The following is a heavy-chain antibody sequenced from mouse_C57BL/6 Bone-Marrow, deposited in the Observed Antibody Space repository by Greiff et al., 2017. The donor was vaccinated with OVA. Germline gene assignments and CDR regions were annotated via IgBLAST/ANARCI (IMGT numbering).Heavy chain of an antibody. J-gene: IGHJ3*01. CDR2: ISSGGSYT. CDR3: ARKGGYYSNFGFAY. CDR1: GFTFSSYG. Sequence: EVQVVESGGDLVKPGGSLKLSCAASGFTFSSYGMSWVRQTPDKRLEWVATISSGGSYTYYPDSVKGRFTISRDNAKNTLYLQMSSLKSEDTAMYYCARKGGYYSNFGFAYWGQGTLVTVSA. V-gene: IGHV5-6*01. D-gene: IGHD2-5*01.